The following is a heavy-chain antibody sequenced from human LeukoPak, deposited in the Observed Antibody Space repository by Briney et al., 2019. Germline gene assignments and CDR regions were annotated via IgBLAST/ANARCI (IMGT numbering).Heavy chain of an antibody. Sequence: KPSQTLSFTCTVSGGSISSGSYYWSWIRQPAGKGLEWIGRIYTSGSTNYNPSLKSRVTISVDTSKNQFSLKLSSVTAADTAVYYCARTDHPYSSSWGDFDYWGQGTLVTVSS. CDR3: ARTDHPYSSSWGDFDY. J-gene: IGHJ4*02. V-gene: IGHV4-61*02. D-gene: IGHD6-13*01. CDR1: GGSISSGSYY. CDR2: IYTSGST.